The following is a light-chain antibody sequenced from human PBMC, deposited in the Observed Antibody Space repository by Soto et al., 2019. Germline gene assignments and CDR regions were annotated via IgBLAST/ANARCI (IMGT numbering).Light chain of an antibody. J-gene: IGKJ1*01. V-gene: IGKV3-20*01. CDR3: HHYGASPWA. CDR1: QTLSGNY. Sequence: NVLTQSPGTLSLSPGDRATLSCRASQTLSGNYLAWYQHKPGQAPRILIYRASTRATGVSDRFSGSGSGTDFTPTITRLAPEDFATYYCHHYGASPWAFGQGTKVEIK. CDR2: RAS.